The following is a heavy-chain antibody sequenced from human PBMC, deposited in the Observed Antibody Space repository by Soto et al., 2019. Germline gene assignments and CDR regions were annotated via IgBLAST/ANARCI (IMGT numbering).Heavy chain of an antibody. CDR3: ATQGFYRMGV. V-gene: IGHV4-4*02. CDR1: GDSITGDNW. CDR2: IHHSGAT. Sequence: QVQLQESGPGLVQPSGTLSLTCAVSGDSITGDNWWSWVRQPPGKGLEWIGEIHHSGATNYNPSLKXXVXLXXDKSKNHFSLKLNSVTAADTAMFYCATQGFYRMGVWGRGTTVTVSS. J-gene: IGHJ6*02.